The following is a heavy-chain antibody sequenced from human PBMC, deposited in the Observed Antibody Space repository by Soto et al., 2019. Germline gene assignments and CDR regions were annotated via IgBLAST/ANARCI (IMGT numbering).Heavy chain of an antibody. D-gene: IGHD3-22*01. CDR3: ASYYDSSGYSFDY. V-gene: IGHV1-18*01. Sequence: GASVKVSCKASGYTFTSYGISWVRQAPGQGLEWMGWISAYNGNTNYAQKLQGRVTITADTSTSTAYMELSSLRSEDTAVYYCASYYDSSGYSFDYWGQGTLVTVSS. CDR2: ISAYNGNT. CDR1: GYTFTSYG. J-gene: IGHJ4*02.